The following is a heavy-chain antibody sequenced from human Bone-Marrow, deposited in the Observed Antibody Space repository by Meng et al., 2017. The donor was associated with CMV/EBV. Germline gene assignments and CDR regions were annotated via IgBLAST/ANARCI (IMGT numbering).Heavy chain of an antibody. Sequence: QVQLQECGPGLVKPSGTLSLTCAVSGGSISTSNWWSWVRQPPEKGLEWIGEIWHSGPTNYNPSLKSRVTISVDKSKNQFSLKMTSVTAADTAVYYCARDYYGSGTRFDPWGQGTLVTVSS. CDR1: GGSISTSNW. CDR3: ARDYYGSGTRFDP. V-gene: IGHV4-4*02. CDR2: IWHSGPT. D-gene: IGHD3-10*01. J-gene: IGHJ5*02.